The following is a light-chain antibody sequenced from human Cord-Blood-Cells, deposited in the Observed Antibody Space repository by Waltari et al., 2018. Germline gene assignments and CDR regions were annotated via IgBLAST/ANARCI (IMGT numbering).Light chain of an antibody. J-gene: IGKJ4*01. CDR2: DAS. V-gene: IGKV3-11*01. CDR1: QSVSSY. Sequence: IVLTQSPATMSLSPGERATLSCRASQSVSSYLAWYQQTPGQAPRLLIYDASNRATGITARFSGSESATDFTLTISSLEPEDFAVYYCQKRSNWLTFGGGTKVEIK. CDR3: QKRSNWLT.